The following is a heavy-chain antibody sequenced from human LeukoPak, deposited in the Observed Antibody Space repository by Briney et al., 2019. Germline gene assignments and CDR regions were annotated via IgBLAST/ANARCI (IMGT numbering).Heavy chain of an antibody. D-gene: IGHD5-18*01. J-gene: IGHJ4*02. CDR1: GFTFSSYW. CDR3: ARGGGYSYGYDY. V-gene: IGHV3-74*01. Sequence: PGGSLRLSCAASGFTFSSYWVHWVRQAPGKGLVWVSRINSDGSSTSYADSVKGRFTISRDNAENTLYLQMNSLRAEDTAVYYCARGGGYSYGYDYWGQGTLVTVSS. CDR2: INSDGSST.